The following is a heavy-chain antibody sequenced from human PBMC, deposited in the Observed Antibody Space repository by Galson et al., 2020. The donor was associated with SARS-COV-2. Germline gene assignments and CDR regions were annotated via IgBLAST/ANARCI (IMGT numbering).Heavy chain of an antibody. CDR3: AIHPNSWYES. CDR1: GYSFTSYD. Sequence: ASVKVSCKASGYSFTSYDINWVRQATGQGLEWMGWMNPGNGNSDYAQNFQGRLTMTRDTSTSTAYMELSSLKSEDTAVYYCAIHPNSWYESWCQGTLVTVSS. V-gene: IGHV1-8*01. CDR2: MNPGNGNS. J-gene: IGHJ5*02. D-gene: IGHD6-13*01.